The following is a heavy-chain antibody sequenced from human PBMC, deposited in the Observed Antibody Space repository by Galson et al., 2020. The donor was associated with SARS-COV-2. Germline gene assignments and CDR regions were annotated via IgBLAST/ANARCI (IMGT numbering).Heavy chain of an antibody. J-gene: IGHJ4*02. CDR1: GFTFSSYD. CDR2: IGTAGDT. V-gene: IGHV3-13*01. CDR3: VTGDYYGSGSDRRVGW. Sequence: GESLKISCAASGFTFSSYDMHWVRQATGKGLEWVSAIGTAGDTYYPGSVKGRFTISRENAKNSLYLQMNSLRAGDTAVYYCVTGDYYGSGSDRRVGWWGQGTLVTVS. D-gene: IGHD3-10*01.